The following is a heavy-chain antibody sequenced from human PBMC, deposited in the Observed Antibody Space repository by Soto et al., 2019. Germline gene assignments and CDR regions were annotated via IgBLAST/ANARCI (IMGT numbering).Heavy chain of an antibody. Sequence: QITLKESGPTLVKPTQTLTLTCTFSGFSLSTSGVGVGWIRQPPGKALEWLVVIYWDDDKRYSPSLKSRLTITKDTSKNQVVLTMTNMDPVYTATYYCAHRLSYGSGSDYFDYWGQGTLVTVSS. CDR1: GFSLSTSGVG. V-gene: IGHV2-5*02. J-gene: IGHJ4*02. CDR2: IYWDDDK. D-gene: IGHD3-10*01. CDR3: AHRLSYGSGSDYFDY.